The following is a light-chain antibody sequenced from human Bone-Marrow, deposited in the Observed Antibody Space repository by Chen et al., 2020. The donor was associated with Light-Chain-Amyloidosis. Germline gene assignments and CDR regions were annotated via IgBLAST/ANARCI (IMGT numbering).Light chain of an antibody. Sequence: SYVLTQPSSVSVAPGQTATIAWGGNNIGSTSVHWYQQTPGQAPLLVVYDDSDRPSGIPGRLSGSNSGNTATLPISRVEAGDEADYYCQVWDSSSDRPVFGGGTKLTGL. CDR1: NIGSTS. J-gene: IGLJ3*02. V-gene: IGLV3-21*02. CDR2: DDS. CDR3: QVWDSSSDRPV.